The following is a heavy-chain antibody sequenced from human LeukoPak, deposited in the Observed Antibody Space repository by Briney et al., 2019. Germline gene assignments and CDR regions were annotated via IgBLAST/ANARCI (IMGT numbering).Heavy chain of an antibody. V-gene: IGHV4-59*08. CDR2: IHYSGNT. Sequence: SETLSLTCTVSGGSITSDYGCWIRQPPGRGLEWIGYIHYSGNTKYNPSLESRVTMSVDTSKNQFSLKVSSVTAADTAVYYCARGNAARRSAMAMYHFDYWGQGILVTVSS. D-gene: IGHD5-18*01. J-gene: IGHJ4*02. CDR1: GGSITSDY. CDR3: ARGNAARRSAMAMYHFDY.